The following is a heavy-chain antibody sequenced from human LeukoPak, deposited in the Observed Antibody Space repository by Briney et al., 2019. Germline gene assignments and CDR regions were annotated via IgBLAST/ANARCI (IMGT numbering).Heavy chain of an antibody. J-gene: IGHJ6*03. V-gene: IGHV4-34*01. D-gene: IGHD3-16*01. CDR1: GGSFSGYY. Sequence: SETLSLTCAVFGGSFSGYYWNWIRQPPGKGLEWIGEIDHSGSTNYNPSLKSRVTISVDTSKNQFSLRLSSVTAADTAVYYCARERKLLRHQSYYMDVWGKGTTVTVSS. CDR2: IDHSGST. CDR3: ARERKLLRHQSYYMDV.